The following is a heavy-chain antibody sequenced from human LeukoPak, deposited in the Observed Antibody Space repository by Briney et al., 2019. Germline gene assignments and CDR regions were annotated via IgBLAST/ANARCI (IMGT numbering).Heavy chain of an antibody. CDR3: AKDSLGGF. Sequence: PGGSLRLSCVGSGFIFSSYSMNWVRQAQGKGLEWVSFITGSSSYIYYADSVKGRFTISRDNSKNTLYLQMNSLRAEDTAVYYCAKDSLGGFWGQGTLVTVSS. D-gene: IGHD3-16*01. CDR2: ITGSSSYI. V-gene: IGHV3-21*04. J-gene: IGHJ4*02. CDR1: GFIFSSYS.